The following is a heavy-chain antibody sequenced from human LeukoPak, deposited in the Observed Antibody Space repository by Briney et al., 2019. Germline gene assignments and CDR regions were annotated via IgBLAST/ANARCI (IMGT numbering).Heavy chain of an antibody. D-gene: IGHD3-22*01. V-gene: IGHV3-74*01. CDR3: ARDLELTYYDSSGHDY. J-gene: IGHJ4*02. CDR1: GFTFSANW. Sequence: PGGSLRLSCAASGFTFSANWMHWVRQAPGKGLVWVSRINGDGSITSYAESVKGRFIISRDNAKNTVYLQMNSLSAEDTAVYYCARDLELTYYDSSGHDYWGQGTLVTVSS. CDR2: INGDGSIT.